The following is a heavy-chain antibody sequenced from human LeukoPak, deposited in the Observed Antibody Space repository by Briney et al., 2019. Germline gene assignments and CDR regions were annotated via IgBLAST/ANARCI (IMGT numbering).Heavy chain of an antibody. CDR2: ISYDGSNK. D-gene: IGHD4-17*01. CDR1: GFTFSSYG. Sequence: GGSLRLSCAASGFTFSSYGMHWVRQAPGKGLEWVAVISYDGSNKYYADSVKGRFTISGDNSKNTLYLQMNSLRAEDTAVYYCAKDGRPYGDYPWYYYGMDVWGQGTTVTVSS. J-gene: IGHJ6*02. CDR3: AKDGRPYGDYPWYYYGMDV. V-gene: IGHV3-30*18.